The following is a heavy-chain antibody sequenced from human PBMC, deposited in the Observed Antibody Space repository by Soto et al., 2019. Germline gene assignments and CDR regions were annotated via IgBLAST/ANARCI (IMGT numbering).Heavy chain of an antibody. CDR2: IYYTGST. J-gene: IGHJ6*02. D-gene: IGHD3-22*01. CDR1: GVSITSGTYY. CDR3: ARIPPVSGYYYTYYYGMDV. V-gene: IGHV4-39*07. Sequence: SETLSLTCTVSGVSITSGTYYWGWIRQPPGKGLEWIGTIYYTGSTNYNPSLKSRVTISVDTSKNQFSLKLSSVTAADTAVYYCARIPPVSGYYYTYYYGMDVWGQGTTVTVSS.